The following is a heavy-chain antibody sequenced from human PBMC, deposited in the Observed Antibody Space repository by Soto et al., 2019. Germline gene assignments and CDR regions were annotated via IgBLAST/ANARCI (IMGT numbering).Heavy chain of an antibody. J-gene: IGHJ4*02. CDR2: ISSSSTI. CDR3: ARDLPYYDILTGYCDY. Sequence: GGSLRLSCAASGFTFSSYSMNWVRQAPGKGLEWVSYISSSSTIYYADSVKGRFTISRDNAKNSLYLQMNSLRDEDTAVYYCARDLPYYDILTGYCDYWGQGTLVTVSS. V-gene: IGHV3-48*02. CDR1: GFTFSSYS. D-gene: IGHD3-9*01.